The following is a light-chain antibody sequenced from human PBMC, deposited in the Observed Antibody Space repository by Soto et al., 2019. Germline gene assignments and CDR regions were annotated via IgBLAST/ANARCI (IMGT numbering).Light chain of an antibody. CDR3: SSYTSSVTLS. CDR1: SSDVGGYNY. CDR2: EVN. Sequence: QSALTQPASVSGSPGQSITISCTGTSSDVGGYNYVSWYQHHPGKAPKLLIYEVNNRPSGVSNRFSGSKSGDTASLTISELQAEDEADYYCSSYTSSVTLSFGGGTKVTAL. V-gene: IGLV2-14*01. J-gene: IGLJ2*01.